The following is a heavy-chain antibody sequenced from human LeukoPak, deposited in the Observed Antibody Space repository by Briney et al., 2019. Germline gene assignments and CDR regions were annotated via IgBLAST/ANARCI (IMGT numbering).Heavy chain of an antibody. CDR1: GGPFSGYY. V-gene: IGHV4-34*01. CDR3: ARGKITYSGSWPNDY. CDR2: INHSGGT. D-gene: IGHD6-13*01. Sequence: SETLSLTCAVYGGPFSGYYWSWIRQPPGKGLEWIGEINHSGGTNYNPSLKSRVTMSVDTSKNQLSLKLSSVTAADTAVYFCARGKITYSGSWPNDYWGQGTLVTASS. J-gene: IGHJ4*02.